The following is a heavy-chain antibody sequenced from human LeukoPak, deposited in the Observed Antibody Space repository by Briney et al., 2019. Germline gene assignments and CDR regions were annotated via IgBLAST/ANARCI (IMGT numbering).Heavy chain of an antibody. V-gene: IGHV3-15*01. J-gene: IGHJ4*02. Sequence: GGSLRLSCAASGFSLTNAWMSWVRQAPGKGLEWVGRIKRKIEGGNTDYAAPVKGRFTISRDDSKNTLYLQMNSLKSEDTAVYYCTTKKGVATTGAHYYYFDYWGQGTLVTVSS. CDR2: IKRKIEGGNT. CDR1: GFSLTNAW. D-gene: IGHD3-3*01. CDR3: TTKKGVATTGAHYYYFDY.